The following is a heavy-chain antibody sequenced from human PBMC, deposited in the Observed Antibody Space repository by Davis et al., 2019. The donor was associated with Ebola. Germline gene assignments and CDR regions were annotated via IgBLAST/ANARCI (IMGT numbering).Heavy chain of an antibody. CDR1: GFTFIRYS. J-gene: IGHJ3*02. CDR2: ISSSSSTI. D-gene: IGHD5-18*01. Sequence: GESLKISCAASGFTFIRYSMNWVRQAPGKGLEWVSYISSSSSTIYYADSMRGRFTISRDNAKNSLYLQMNSLRDEDTAVYYCARDPDTAMASDAFDIWGQGTMVTVSS. V-gene: IGHV3-48*02. CDR3: ARDPDTAMASDAFDI.